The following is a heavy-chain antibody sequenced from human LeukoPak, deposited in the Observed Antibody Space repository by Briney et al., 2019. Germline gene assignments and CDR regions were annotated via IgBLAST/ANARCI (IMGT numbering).Heavy chain of an antibody. V-gene: IGHV4-61*01. CDR3: ARATKPLPFDS. Sequence: PSETLSLTCTVSGGSVSSGSYYWSWVRQPPGKGLEWIGYIYYSGSTNYNTSLKSLVTISVDTSKNQFSLKLSSVTAADTAVYYCARATKPLPFDSWGQGTLVTVSS. D-gene: IGHD1-14*01. J-gene: IGHJ4*02. CDR1: GGSVSSGSYY. CDR2: IYYSGST.